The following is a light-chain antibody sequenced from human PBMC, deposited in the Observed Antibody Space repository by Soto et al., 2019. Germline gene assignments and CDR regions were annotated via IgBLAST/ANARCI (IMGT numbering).Light chain of an antibody. J-gene: IGLJ1*01. CDR3: SSLTPSSTYF. CDR2: EVT. CDR1: SSDVGYYNR. V-gene: IGLV2-18*02. Sequence: QSVLTQPPSVSGSPGQSVTISCTGTSSDVGYYNRVSWYQQPPGTAPKLMIYEVTNRPSGVPDRFSASKSGNTASLTISGLQAEDEADYYCSSLTPSSTYFFGTGTKSPS.